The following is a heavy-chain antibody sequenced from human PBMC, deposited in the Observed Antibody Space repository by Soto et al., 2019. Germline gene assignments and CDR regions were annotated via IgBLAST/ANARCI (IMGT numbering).Heavy chain of an antibody. Sequence: EVQLVESGGGLVQPGGSLKLSCAASGFTFSGSAMHWVRQASGKGLEWVGRIRSKANSYATAYAASVKGRFTISRDDSKNTAYLQMNSLNTEDTAVYYCTRPLGGYYFDYWGQGTLVTVSS. CDR3: TRPLGGYYFDY. D-gene: IGHD3-16*01. CDR1: GFTFSGSA. V-gene: IGHV3-73*01. J-gene: IGHJ4*02. CDR2: IRSKANSYAT.